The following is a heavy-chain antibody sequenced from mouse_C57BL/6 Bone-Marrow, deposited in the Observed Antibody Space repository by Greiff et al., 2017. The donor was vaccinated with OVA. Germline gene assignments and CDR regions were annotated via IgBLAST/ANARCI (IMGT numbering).Heavy chain of an antibody. V-gene: IGHV1-59*01. CDR3: ARYYGSSFHWYFDV. CDR2: IDPSDSYT. J-gene: IGHJ1*03. CDR1: GYTFTSYW. Sequence: VQLQQPGAELVRPGTSVKLSCKASGYTFTSYWMHWVKQRPGQGLEWIGVIDPSDSYTNYNQKFKGKATLTVDTSSSTAYMQLSSLTSEDSAVYYCARYYGSSFHWYFDVWGTGTTVTVSS. D-gene: IGHD1-1*01.